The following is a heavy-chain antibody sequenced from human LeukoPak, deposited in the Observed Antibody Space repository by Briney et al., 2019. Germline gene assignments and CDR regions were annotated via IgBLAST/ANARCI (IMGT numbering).Heavy chain of an antibody. CDR1: GFTFSSYS. J-gene: IGHJ5*02. Sequence: PGGSLRLSCAASGFTFSSYSMNWVRQAPGKGLEWVSSISSSSSYIYYADSVKGRFTISRDNAKNSLYLQMNSLRAEDTAVYYCARVSSYGNWFDPWGQGTLVTVSS. CDR2: ISSSSSYI. V-gene: IGHV3-21*01. CDR3: ARVSSYGNWFDP. D-gene: IGHD5-18*01.